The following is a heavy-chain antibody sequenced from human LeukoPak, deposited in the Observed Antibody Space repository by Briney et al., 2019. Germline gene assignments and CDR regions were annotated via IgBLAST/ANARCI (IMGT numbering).Heavy chain of an antibody. Sequence: GGSLRLSCAASGFTFSSYGMHWVRQAPGKGLEWVAVIWYDGSNKYYPDSVKGRFTISRDNSKNTLYLQMNSLRAEDTAVYYCARDIVIAVAGTDYYYGMDVWGQGTTVTVSS. D-gene: IGHD6-19*01. V-gene: IGHV3-33*01. CDR2: IWYDGSNK. J-gene: IGHJ6*02. CDR1: GFTFSSYG. CDR3: ARDIVIAVAGTDYYYGMDV.